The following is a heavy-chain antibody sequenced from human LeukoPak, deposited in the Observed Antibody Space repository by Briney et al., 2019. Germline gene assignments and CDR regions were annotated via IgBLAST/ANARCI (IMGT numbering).Heavy chain of an antibody. D-gene: IGHD3-9*01. CDR1: GGTFSSYA. Sequence: ASVKVSCKASGGTFSSYAISWVRQAPGQGLEWMGRIIPILGIANYAQKFQGRVTITTDESTSTAYMELSSLRSEDTAVYYCARATTQFDRLLLHAFDIWGQGTMVTVSS. V-gene: IGHV1-69*04. J-gene: IGHJ3*02. CDR3: ARATTQFDRLLLHAFDI. CDR2: IIPILGIA.